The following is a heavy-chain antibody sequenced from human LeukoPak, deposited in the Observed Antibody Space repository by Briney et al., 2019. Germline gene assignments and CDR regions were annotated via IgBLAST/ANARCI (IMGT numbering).Heavy chain of an antibody. V-gene: IGHV1-2*02. CDR3: ARYIVVVPAAPWDWFDP. CDR1: GYTFTGYY. D-gene: IGHD2-2*01. CDR2: INPNSGGT. Sequence: ASVKVSCTASGYTFTGYYMHWVRQAPGQGLEWMGWINPNSGGTNYAQKFQGRVTMTRDTSISTAYMELSRLRSDDTAVYYCARYIVVVPAAPWDWFDPWGQGTLVTVSS. J-gene: IGHJ5*02.